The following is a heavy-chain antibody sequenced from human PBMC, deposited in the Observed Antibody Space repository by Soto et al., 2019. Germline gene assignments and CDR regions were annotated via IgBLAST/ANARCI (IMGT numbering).Heavy chain of an antibody. D-gene: IGHD3-10*01. CDR2: ISAYNGNT. Sequence: QVPLVQSGAEVKKPGASVKVSCKASGYTFTSYGISWVRQAPGQGLEWMGWISAYNGNTNYAQKLQGRVTMTTDTSTSTAYMELRSLRSDDTAVYYCARSMVRGVITFNWFDPWGQGTLVTVSS. CDR3: ARSMVRGVITFNWFDP. V-gene: IGHV1-18*01. CDR1: GYTFTSYG. J-gene: IGHJ5*02.